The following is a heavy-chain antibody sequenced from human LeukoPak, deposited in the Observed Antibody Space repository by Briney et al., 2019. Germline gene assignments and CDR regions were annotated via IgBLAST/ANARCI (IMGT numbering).Heavy chain of an antibody. CDR2: IGTAGDT. Sequence: GGSLRLSCAASGFTFSSYDMHWVRQATGKGLEWVSAIGTAGDTYYPGSVKGRFTISRENAKNSLYLQMNSLRAGDTAVYYCARGAPSKNDFWSGYYSGKYYYYYYGMDVWGQGTTVTVSS. J-gene: IGHJ6*02. CDR3: ARGAPSKNDFWSGYYSGKYYYYYYGMDV. CDR1: GFTFSSYD. D-gene: IGHD3-3*01. V-gene: IGHV3-13*01.